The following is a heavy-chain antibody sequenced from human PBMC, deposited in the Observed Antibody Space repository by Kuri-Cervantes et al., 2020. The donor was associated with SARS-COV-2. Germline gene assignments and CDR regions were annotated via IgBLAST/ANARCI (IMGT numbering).Heavy chain of an antibody. J-gene: IGHJ2*01. CDR2: FDPEDGET. CDR3: ATVGLGRWYFDL. CDR1: GGTFSSYA. Sequence: ASVKVSCKASGGTFSSYAISWVRQAPGKGLEWMGGFDPEDGETIYAQKFQGRVTMTGDTSTDTAYMELSSLRSEDTAVYYCATVGLGRWYFDLWGRGTLVTVSS. V-gene: IGHV1-24*01. D-gene: IGHD7-27*01.